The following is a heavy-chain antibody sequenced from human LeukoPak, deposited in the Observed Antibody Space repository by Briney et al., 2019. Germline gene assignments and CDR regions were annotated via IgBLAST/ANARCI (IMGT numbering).Heavy chain of an antibody. CDR2: ISYDGSTK. V-gene: IGHV3-30*18. Sequence: GGSLRLSCAASGFTFSNYGMNWVRQAPGKGLEWVTFISYDGSTKYYADSAKGRFTISRDNSKNTLYLQMNSLRAEDTAVYYCSKRGEHSSAWYYVDYWGQGTLVSVSS. CDR1: GFTFSNYG. D-gene: IGHD6-19*01. CDR3: SKRGEHSSAWYYVDY. J-gene: IGHJ4*02.